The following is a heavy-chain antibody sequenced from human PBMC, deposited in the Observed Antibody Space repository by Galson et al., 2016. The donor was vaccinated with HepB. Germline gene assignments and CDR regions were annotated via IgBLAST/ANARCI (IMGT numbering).Heavy chain of an antibody. CDR1: GFTFSSYG. CDR3: ARDPRLHRTSWFGFDL. CDR2: VMYDGTNK. D-gene: IGHD3-10*01. J-gene: IGHJ5*02. Sequence: SLRLSCAVSGFTFSSYGMHWVRQAPGKGLDWVAGVMYDGTNKYYADSVKGRFTISRDNSKNTLFLQMNSLRAEDTAVYYCARDPRLHRTSWFGFDLWGQGALVTVSS. V-gene: IGHV3-33*01.